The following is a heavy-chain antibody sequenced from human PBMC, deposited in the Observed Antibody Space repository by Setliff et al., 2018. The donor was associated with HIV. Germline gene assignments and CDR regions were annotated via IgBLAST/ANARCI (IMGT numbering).Heavy chain of an antibody. CDR2: IYYSGST. J-gene: IGHJ6*02. D-gene: IGHD3-10*01. CDR3: ARDSGTTGWCVDV. V-gene: IGHV4-39*02. CDR1: GGSIRSSSFY. Sequence: SETLSLTCTVSGGSIRSSSFYWGWIRQPPGKGLEWIGSIYYSGSTYYNSSLKSRVTISVDTSKNQFSLKLSSVTATDTAVYYCARDSGTTGWCVDVWGQGTTVTVSS.